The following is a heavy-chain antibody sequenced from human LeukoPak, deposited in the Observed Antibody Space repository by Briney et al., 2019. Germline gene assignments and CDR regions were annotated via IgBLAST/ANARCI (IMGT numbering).Heavy chain of an antibody. J-gene: IGHJ6*02. V-gene: IGHV4-59*08. CDR1: GGSISSYY. CDR2: IYYSGST. CDR3: ASNRVYDRAPYYYYYYGMDV. Sequence: PSETLSLTCTVSGGSISSYYWSWIRQPPGKGLEWIGYIYYSGSTNYNPSLKSRVTISVDTSKNQFSLKLSSVTAADTAVYYCASNRVYDRAPYYYYYYGMDVWGQGTTVTVSS. D-gene: IGHD3-22*01.